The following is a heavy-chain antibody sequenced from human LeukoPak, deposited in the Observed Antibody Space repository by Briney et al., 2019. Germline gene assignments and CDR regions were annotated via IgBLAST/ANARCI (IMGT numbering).Heavy chain of an antibody. CDR2: IKQDGSEK. CDR1: GFTVSSNY. J-gene: IGHJ4*02. V-gene: IGHV3-7*01. Sequence: GGSLRLSCAASGFTVSSNYMSWVRQAPGKGLEWVANIKQDGSEKYYVDSVKGRFTISRDNAKNSLYLQMNSLRAEDTAVYYCARNKGGVAPFDYWGQGTLVTVSS. CDR3: ARNKGGVAPFDY. D-gene: IGHD1-26*01.